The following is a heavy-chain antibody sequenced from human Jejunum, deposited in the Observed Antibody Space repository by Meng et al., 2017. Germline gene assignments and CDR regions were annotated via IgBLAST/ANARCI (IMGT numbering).Heavy chain of an antibody. Sequence: QVPGRESGPGLVRPSATLSLTCTVSGGSVSSAAYYWNWIRQPPGKGLEWIGYIYYSGGTTYSPSLNSRVTISIDTAKNQVSLKVSSVTAADTAVYYCAHSSSSSSFGFDYWGQGTLVTVSS. CDR3: AHSSSSSSFGFDY. CDR2: IYYSGGT. D-gene: IGHD6-6*01. V-gene: IGHV4-61*08. CDR1: GGSVSSAAYY. J-gene: IGHJ4*02.